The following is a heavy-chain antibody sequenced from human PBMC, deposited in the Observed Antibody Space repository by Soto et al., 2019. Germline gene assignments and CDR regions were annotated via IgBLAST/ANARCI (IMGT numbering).Heavy chain of an antibody. Sequence: QVQLQESGPGLVKPSETLSLTCTVSGGSISSYYWSWIRQPPGKGLEWIGYIYYSGSTNYNPSLMSRLTISVDKSKNRYSLKLSSVPAEDTAVYDCARHLIVVVPAAANWYFDLWGRGTLVTGSS. CDR1: GGSISSYY. V-gene: IGHV4-59*08. CDR2: IYYSGST. CDR3: ARHLIVVVPAAANWYFDL. D-gene: IGHD2-2*01. J-gene: IGHJ2*01.